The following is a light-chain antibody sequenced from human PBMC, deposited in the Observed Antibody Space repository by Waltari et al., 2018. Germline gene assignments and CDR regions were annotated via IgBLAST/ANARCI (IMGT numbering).Light chain of an antibody. Sequence: QSALTQPAPVSGSPGQSITISCTGTSDNLGAYSYVTWYHQRPGKVPKLIIYDLTERPSGVSNRFSGSKSGSTASLTVSGLQAEDEGLFYCSAYTSRGTLKFGGGTRVTVL. V-gene: IGLV2-14*03. CDR1: SDNLGAYSY. J-gene: IGLJ2*01. CDR2: DLT. CDR3: SAYTSRGTLK.